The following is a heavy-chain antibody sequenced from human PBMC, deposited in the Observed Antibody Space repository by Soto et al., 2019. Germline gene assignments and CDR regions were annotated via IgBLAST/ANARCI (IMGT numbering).Heavy chain of an antibody. CDR2: IKQDGSEI. J-gene: IGHJ5*02. D-gene: IGHD6-13*01. CDR3: ARVPVITAAGTAWFHP. CDR1: GFTFSKYW. V-gene: IGHV3-7*01. Sequence: EVQLVESGGGLVQPGGSLRLSCAASGFTFSKYWMSWVRQAPGKGLEWVANIKQDGSEIYYVDSVKGRFTISRDNAKNSLSLKMNTLSAEDTAVYYCARVPVITAAGTAWFHPWGQGTLVTVSS.